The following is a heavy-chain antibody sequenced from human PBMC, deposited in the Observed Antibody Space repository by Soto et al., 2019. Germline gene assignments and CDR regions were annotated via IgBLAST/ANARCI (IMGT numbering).Heavy chain of an antibody. J-gene: IGHJ4*02. D-gene: IGHD2-8*01. V-gene: IGHV3-49*03. Sequence: EVQLVESGGGFVQPGRSLRLSCTASGFTFGDYGMSWFRQAPGKGLEWVGFIRSKAHGGTTEYAASVKGRFTISRDDSKSIAYLQLNSLRTEDTAVYYCTRDQWGAPNDYWGQGTLVTVSS. CDR2: IRSKAHGGTT. CDR1: GFTFGDYG. CDR3: TRDQWGAPNDY.